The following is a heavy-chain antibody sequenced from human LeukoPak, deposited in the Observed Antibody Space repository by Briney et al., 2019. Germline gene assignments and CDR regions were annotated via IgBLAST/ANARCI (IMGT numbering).Heavy chain of an antibody. Sequence: PSQTLSLTCTVSGGSITSGYYYWNWIRQHPGKGLEWIGYIYHSGSTYSNPSLKSRVTISADTSKNQSSLKLTSVTAADTAVYYCARSQVTHEIDYWGQGTLVTVSS. J-gene: IGHJ4*02. V-gene: IGHV4-31*03. CDR1: GGSITSGYYY. CDR2: IYHSGST. D-gene: IGHD2-21*02. CDR3: ARSQVTHEIDY.